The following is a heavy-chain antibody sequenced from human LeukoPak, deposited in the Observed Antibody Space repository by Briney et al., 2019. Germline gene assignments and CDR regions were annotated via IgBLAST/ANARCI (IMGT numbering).Heavy chain of an antibody. D-gene: IGHD1-26*01. Sequence: AGSLRLSCAASGFTFDDYAMHWVRQAPGKGLEWVSLISWDGGSTYYADSVKGRFTISRDNSKNSLYLQMNSLRAEDTALYYCAKDIRAVVGAMGALDYWGQGTLVTVSS. CDR2: ISWDGGST. CDR1: GFTFDDYA. CDR3: AKDIRAVVGAMGALDY. V-gene: IGHV3-43D*03. J-gene: IGHJ4*02.